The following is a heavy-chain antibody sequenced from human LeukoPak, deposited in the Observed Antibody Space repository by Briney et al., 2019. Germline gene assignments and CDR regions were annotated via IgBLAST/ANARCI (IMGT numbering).Heavy chain of an antibody. Sequence: SGGSLRLSCAASGFTFSSYGMHWVRQAPGKGLKWVAFIRYDGSNKYYADSVKGRFTISRDNSKNTLYLQMNSLRAEDTAVYYCAKDEGRLGYCSGGSCYDPTHWGQGTLVTVSS. CDR2: IRYDGSNK. CDR1: GFTFSSYG. D-gene: IGHD2-15*01. V-gene: IGHV3-30*02. CDR3: AKDEGRLGYCSGGSCYDPTH. J-gene: IGHJ4*02.